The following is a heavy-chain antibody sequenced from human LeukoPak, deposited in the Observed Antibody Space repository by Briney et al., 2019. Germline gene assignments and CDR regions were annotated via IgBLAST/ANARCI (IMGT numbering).Heavy chain of an antibody. CDR1: GYTFTSYG. Sequence: ASVKVSCKASGYTFTSYGIVWVRQAPGQGLEWMGWISGYNGNTNYAQKFQGRVAMTTDTSTSTAYMELRSLRSDDRAMYYCARDVWRWKPPHDAFDIWGQGTMVTVSS. J-gene: IGHJ3*02. CDR3: ARDVWRWKPPHDAFDI. D-gene: IGHD2-21*01. V-gene: IGHV1-18*04. CDR2: ISGYNGNT.